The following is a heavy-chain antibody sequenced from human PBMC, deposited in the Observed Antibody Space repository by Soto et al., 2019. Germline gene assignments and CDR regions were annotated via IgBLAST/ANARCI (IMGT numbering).Heavy chain of an antibody. Sequence: EVQLVESGGGLVQPGGSLRLSCAASGFKFDDYAMHWVRQAPGKGLEWVSGISWKSGDINYADSVKGRFTISRDNAKNSLFLQMNNLSADDTALYYCVKEKVPTFLHAFDIWGQGTMLTVSS. CDR2: ISWKSGDI. J-gene: IGHJ3*02. V-gene: IGHV3-9*01. CDR1: GFKFDDYA. CDR3: VKEKVPTFLHAFDI. D-gene: IGHD3-16*01.